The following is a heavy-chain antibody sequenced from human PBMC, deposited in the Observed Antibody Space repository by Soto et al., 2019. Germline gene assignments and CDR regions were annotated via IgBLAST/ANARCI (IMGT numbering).Heavy chain of an antibody. CDR2: IYYSGST. CDR1: GGSISSYY. CDR3: ARAVAAAGARSWFDP. V-gene: IGHV4-59*01. D-gene: IGHD6-13*01. Sequence: SETLSLTCTVAGGSISSYYWSWIRQPPGKGLEWIGYIYYSGSTNYNPSLKSRVTISVDTSKNQFSLKLSSVTAADTAVYYCARAVAAAGARSWFDPWGQGTLVTVSS. J-gene: IGHJ5*02.